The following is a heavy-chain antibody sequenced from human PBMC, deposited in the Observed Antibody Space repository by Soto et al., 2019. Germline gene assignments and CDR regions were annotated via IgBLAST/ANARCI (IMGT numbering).Heavy chain of an antibody. J-gene: IGHJ6*02. Sequence: GSLRLSCAASGFTFSSYAMHWVRQAPGKGLEWVAVISYDGSNKYYADSVKGRFTISRDNSKNTLYLQMNSLRAEDTAVYYCASTYSSSSVAYYYYYGMDVWGQGTTVTVSS. D-gene: IGHD6-6*01. CDR2: ISYDGSNK. CDR1: GFTFSSYA. CDR3: ASTYSSSSVAYYYYYGMDV. V-gene: IGHV3-30-3*01.